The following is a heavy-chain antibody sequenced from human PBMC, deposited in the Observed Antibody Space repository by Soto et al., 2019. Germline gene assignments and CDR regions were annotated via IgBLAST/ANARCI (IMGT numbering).Heavy chain of an antibody. Sequence: SETLSLTCAFYVVSFSDYYWSCIRHPPGKGLEWVGDINHSGNTNYNPSLKSRVTISVDTSKNQFSLKVISLTAADTAVYYCAREGGRMGVQRWFEPWGQGTLVIVSS. J-gene: IGHJ5*02. V-gene: IGHV4-34*01. CDR3: AREGGRMGVQRWFEP. D-gene: IGHD3-10*01. CDR2: INHSGNT. CDR1: VVSFSDYY.